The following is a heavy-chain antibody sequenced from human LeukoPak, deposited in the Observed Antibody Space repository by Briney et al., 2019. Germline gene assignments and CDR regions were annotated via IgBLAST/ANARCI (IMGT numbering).Heavy chain of an antibody. CDR2: ISYDGSNK. CDR1: GFTFSSYG. Sequence: QAGGSLRLSCAASGFTFSSYGMHWVRQAPGKGLEWVAVISYDGSNKYYADSVKGRFTISRDNSKNTLFLQMSSLRAEDTAVYYCAKDTHPIYDDSGDYFDYWGQGTLVTVSS. V-gene: IGHV3-30*18. D-gene: IGHD4-17*01. CDR3: AKDTHPIYDDSGDYFDY. J-gene: IGHJ4*02.